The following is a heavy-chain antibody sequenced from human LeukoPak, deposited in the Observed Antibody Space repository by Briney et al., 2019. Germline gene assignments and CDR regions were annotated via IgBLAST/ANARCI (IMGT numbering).Heavy chain of an antibody. D-gene: IGHD6-13*01. J-gene: IGHJ3*02. CDR3: ARTPIAAAAPGGIDAYDI. CDR1: GGSISSGDYY. Sequence: SETLSLTCTVSGGSISSGDYYWSWIRQPPGKGLEWIGYIYYSGSTYYNPSLKSRVTISVDTSKNQFSLKLSSVTAADTAVYYCARTPIAAAAPGGIDAYDIWGQGTMVTVSS. CDR2: IYYSGST. V-gene: IGHV4-30-4*08.